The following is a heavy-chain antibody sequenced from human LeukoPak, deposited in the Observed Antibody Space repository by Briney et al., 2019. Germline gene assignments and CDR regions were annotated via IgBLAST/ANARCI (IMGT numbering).Heavy chain of an antibody. CDR3: ARTAGANYYDYYMDV. V-gene: IGHV5-51*01. CDR2: IYPGDSDT. Sequence: GESPKISCKGSGYSFTSYWIGWVRQMPGKGLEWMGIIYPGDSDTRYSPSFQGQVTISADKSISTAYLQWSSLKASDTAMYYCARTAGANYYDYYMDVWGKGTTVTVSS. CDR1: GYSFTSYW. J-gene: IGHJ6*03. D-gene: IGHD4/OR15-4a*01.